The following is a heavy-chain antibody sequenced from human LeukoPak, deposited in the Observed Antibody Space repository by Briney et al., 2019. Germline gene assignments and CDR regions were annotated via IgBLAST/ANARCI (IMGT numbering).Heavy chain of an antibody. CDR1: GFTFSSYA. J-gene: IGHJ5*02. Sequence: GGSLRLSCAASGFTFSSYAMHWVRQAPDKGLEWVAVISFDGSDQYYADSVRGRFTISRDNSKNTLYLQMNSLRVEDTAVYFCAKVFVLLRGTPENWFDPWGQGTLVTVSS. CDR2: ISFDGSDQ. V-gene: IGHV3-30*04. D-gene: IGHD1-14*01. CDR3: AKVFVLLRGTPENWFDP.